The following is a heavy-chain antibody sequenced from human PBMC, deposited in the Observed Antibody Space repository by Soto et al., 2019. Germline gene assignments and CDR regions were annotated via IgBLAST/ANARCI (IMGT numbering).Heavy chain of an antibody. CDR2: INPNNGGT. Sequence: QVQLVKSGAEVKKPGASVKVSCKTSGYTFTDYYMQWVRQAPGQGLEWMGWINPNNGGTDYTQRFQGRVTMTRDTSIRTAYMELSRLTSDDTAVYYCARGGDFDYWGQGTLVTVSS. V-gene: IGHV1-2*02. CDR3: ARGGDFDY. J-gene: IGHJ4*02. D-gene: IGHD3-16*01. CDR1: GYTFTDYY.